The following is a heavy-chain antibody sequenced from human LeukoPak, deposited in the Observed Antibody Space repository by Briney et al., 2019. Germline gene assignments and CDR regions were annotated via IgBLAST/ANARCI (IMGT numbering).Heavy chain of an antibody. Sequence: ASETLSLTCAVYGGSFSGYYWSWIRQPPGKGLEWIGEINHSGSTNYNPSLKSRVTISADTSKNQFSLKLSSVTAADTAVYYCARRSRGTGTTPRKFDPWGQGTLVTVSS. CDR2: INHSGST. D-gene: IGHD1-1*01. V-gene: IGHV4-34*01. CDR3: ARRSRGTGTTPRKFDP. CDR1: GGSFSGYY. J-gene: IGHJ5*02.